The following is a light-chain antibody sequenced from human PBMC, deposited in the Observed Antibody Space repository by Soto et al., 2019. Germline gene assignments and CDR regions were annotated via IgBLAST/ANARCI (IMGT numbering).Light chain of an antibody. CDR3: CSYAGSYTVV. J-gene: IGLJ3*02. Sequence: QSVLTQPRSVSGSPGQSVTISCTGTTSDVGGYNYVSWYRQHPGKAPKLMIYDVNKRPSGVPDRFSGSKSGNTASLTISGLQAEDEADYYCCSYAGSYTVVFGGGTKVTVL. CDR2: DVN. V-gene: IGLV2-11*01. CDR1: TSDVGGYNY.